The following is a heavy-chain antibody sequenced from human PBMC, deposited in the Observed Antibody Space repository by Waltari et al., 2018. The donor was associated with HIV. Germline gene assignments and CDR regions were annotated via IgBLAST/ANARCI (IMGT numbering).Heavy chain of an antibody. J-gene: IGHJ4*02. CDR2: SRSKEHGVTT. V-gene: IGHV3-49*05. D-gene: IGHD3-10*01. CDR3: TANLWF. CDR1: GFTLVDYA. Sequence: HLVESGGALVKPGRSLSLYCTASGFTLVDYAMIWFRQARWKGAEWVGLSRSKEHGVTTEYAAAVKGRFIIARDESQSMAYLQMRSLQTDDSAVYYCTANLWFGGQGTLVTVAS.